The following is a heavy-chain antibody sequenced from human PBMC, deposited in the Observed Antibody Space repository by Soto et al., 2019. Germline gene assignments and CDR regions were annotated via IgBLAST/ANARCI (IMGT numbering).Heavy chain of an antibody. V-gene: IGHV4-59*12. CDR2: IYYSGST. J-gene: IGHJ4*02. Sequence: SETLSLTCTVSGGSISSYYWSWIRQPPGKGLEWIGYIYYSGSTNYNPSLKSRVTISGDTSKNHFSLKLRSVTAADTAVYYCARALDDYSDNSGYYLDFWGQGTLVTVSS. CDR3: ARALDDYSDNSGYYLDF. D-gene: IGHD3-22*01. CDR1: GGSISSYY.